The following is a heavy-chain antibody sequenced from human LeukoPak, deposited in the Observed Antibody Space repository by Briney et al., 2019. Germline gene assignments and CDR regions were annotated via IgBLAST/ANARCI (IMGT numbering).Heavy chain of an antibody. J-gene: IGHJ6*02. V-gene: IGHV4-31*03. CDR3: ARADSGYPLRYYGMDV. CDR2: IYYSGST. D-gene: IGHD5-12*01. Sequence: SETLSLTCTVSGGSISSGGYYWSWIRQHPGKGLEWIGYIYYSGSTYYNPSLKSRVNISVDTSKNQFSLKLSSVTAADTAVYYCARADSGYPLRYYGMDVWGQGTTVTVSS. CDR1: GGSISSGGYY.